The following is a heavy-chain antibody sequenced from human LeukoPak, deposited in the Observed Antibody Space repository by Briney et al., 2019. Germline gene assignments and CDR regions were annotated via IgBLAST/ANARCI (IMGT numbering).Heavy chain of an antibody. CDR3: ARGPSLPLSITVAGIIDY. CDR2: INHRGST. D-gene: IGHD6-13*01. Sequence: SETLSLTCAVYGGSFSGYYWSWIRQPPGKGLEGIGEINHRGSTNYNPSLKSRVTISVDTSKNQFSLKLSSVTAADTAVYYCARGPSLPLSITVAGIIDYWGQGTLVTVSS. V-gene: IGHV4-34*01. J-gene: IGHJ4*02. CDR1: GGSFSGYY.